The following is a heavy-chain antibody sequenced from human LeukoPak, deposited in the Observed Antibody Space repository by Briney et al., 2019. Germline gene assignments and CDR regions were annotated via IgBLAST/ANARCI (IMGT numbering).Heavy chain of an antibody. Sequence: SETLSLTCTVSGYSISSGYYWGWIRQPPGKGLEWIGSIYHSGSTYYNPSLKSRVTISVDTSKNQFSLKLSSVTAADTAVYYCARVRDLLRFLEWLFFDYWGQGTLVTVSS. J-gene: IGHJ4*02. CDR3: ARVRDLLRFLEWLFFDY. V-gene: IGHV4-38-2*02. CDR1: GYSISSGYY. CDR2: IYHSGST. D-gene: IGHD3-3*01.